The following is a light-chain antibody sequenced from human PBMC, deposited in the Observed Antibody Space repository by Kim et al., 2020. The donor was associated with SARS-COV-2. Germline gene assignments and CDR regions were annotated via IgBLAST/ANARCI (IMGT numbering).Light chain of an antibody. V-gene: IGKV3-15*01. J-gene: IGKJ5*01. CDR2: GAS. CDR3: QQYAYWRA. CDR1: QSISSN. Sequence: SLSPGERATLSGRASQSISSNVAWYQQKPGQAPRVLIYGASARATGIPARFSGSGSGTEFTLTISNLQSEDFAVYYCQQYAYWRAFGQGTRLEIK.